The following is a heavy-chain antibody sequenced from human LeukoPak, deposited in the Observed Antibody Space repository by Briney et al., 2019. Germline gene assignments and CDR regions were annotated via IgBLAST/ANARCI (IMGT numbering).Heavy chain of an antibody. CDR3: AKARIAAAGTGAFDV. V-gene: IGHV3-23*01. J-gene: IGHJ3*01. Sequence: AGSLRLSCAASGFTLSRYGMTWVRQAPGKGLEWVSPFSASDGSAQYAESVRGRFTISRDNSKNTLYLQMDSLRAEDTAVYYCAKARIAAAGTGAFDVCGQGTTVTVSS. D-gene: IGHD6-13*01. CDR1: GFTLSRYG. CDR2: FSASDGSA.